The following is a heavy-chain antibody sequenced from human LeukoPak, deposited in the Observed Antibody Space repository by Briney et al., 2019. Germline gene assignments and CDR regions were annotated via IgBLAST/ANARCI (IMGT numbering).Heavy chain of an antibody. D-gene: IGHD3-10*01. CDR1: GGSFSGYY. CDR2: INHSGST. V-gene: IGHV4-34*01. CDR3: ARPRGSGSYYGGFDY. Sequence: PSETLSLTCAVYGGSFSGYYWSWIRQPPGKGLEWIGEINHSGSTNYNPSLKSRVTISVDTSKNQFSLKLSSVTAADTAVYYCARPRGSGSYYGGFDYWGQGTLVTVSS. J-gene: IGHJ4*02.